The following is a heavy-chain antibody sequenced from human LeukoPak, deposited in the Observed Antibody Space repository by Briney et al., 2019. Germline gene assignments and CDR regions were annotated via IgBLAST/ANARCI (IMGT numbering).Heavy chain of an antibody. D-gene: IGHD2-21*01. Sequence: GGSLRLSCAASGFIFSHYGMHWVRQAPGKGLEWLAFMRYDGINTYYADSVRGRFTISRDNSKNTLYLQMNSLRPEDTAVYYCARASYCGGDCYPTDSWGQGTLVTVSS. J-gene: IGHJ4*02. CDR3: ARASYCGGDCYPTDS. CDR2: MRYDGINT. V-gene: IGHV3-30*02. CDR1: GFIFSHYG.